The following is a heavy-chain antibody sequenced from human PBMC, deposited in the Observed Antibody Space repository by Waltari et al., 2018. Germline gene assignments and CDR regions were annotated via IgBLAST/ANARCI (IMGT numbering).Heavy chain of an antibody. V-gene: IGHV1-2*02. CDR1: GYPVPPYY. D-gene: IGHD1-1*01. Sequence: QVQLVQSGPEVKQPGASVRVSCQTSGYPVPPYYLHWVRQAPGQGLEWMAWINSNTGDSQSAQTFQGRVTVTKDTSLTTVYLELSGLRSDDTALYYCARETLPGNKIIDYWGQGTLVTVSS. CDR2: INSNTGDS. J-gene: IGHJ4*02. CDR3: ARETLPGNKIIDY.